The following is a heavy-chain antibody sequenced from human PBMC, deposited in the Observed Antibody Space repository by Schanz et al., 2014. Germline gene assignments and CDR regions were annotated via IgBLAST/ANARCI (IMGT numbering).Heavy chain of an antibody. CDR3: AKQIHYDILTVTRN. J-gene: IGHJ4*02. D-gene: IGHD3-9*01. CDR2: ISGSGGST. CDR1: GFTVSSNH. V-gene: IGHV3-23*04. Sequence: EGQLAESGGGLVQPGGSLRLSCAVSGFTVSSNHMSWVRQAPGKGLEWVSAISGSGGSTYYADSVKGRFTMSRDNSKNTLYLQMNSLRAEDTAVYYCAKQIHYDILTVTRNWGQGTLVTVSS.